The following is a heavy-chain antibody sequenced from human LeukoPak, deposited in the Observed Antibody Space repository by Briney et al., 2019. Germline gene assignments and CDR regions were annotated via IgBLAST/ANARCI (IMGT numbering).Heavy chain of an antibody. CDR3: ASPGVLGTHYFDY. Sequence: GGSLRLSCAASGFTFSRYWMSWVRQAPGKGLEWVANIKQDGSATYYVDSVKGRFTISRDNAKNSLYLQMNSLRAEDTAVYYCASPGVLGTHYFDYWGQGTLVTVSS. CDR2: IKQDGSAT. V-gene: IGHV3-7*01. J-gene: IGHJ4*02. D-gene: IGHD1-1*01. CDR1: GFTFSRYW.